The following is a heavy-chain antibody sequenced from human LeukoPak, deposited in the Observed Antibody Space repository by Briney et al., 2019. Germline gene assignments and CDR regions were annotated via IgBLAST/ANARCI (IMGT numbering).Heavy chain of an antibody. D-gene: IGHD1-26*01. J-gene: IGHJ4*02. Sequence: SETLSLTCAVYGGSFSGYYWSWIRQSPGEGLEWIGEINQSGSTKYNPSLKSRVTISVDTSKNQFSLKLSSVTAADTAVYYCATMGSGSYFNYWGQGSLVTVSS. CDR3: ATMGSGSYFNY. CDR2: INQSGST. V-gene: IGHV4-34*01. CDR1: GGSFSGYY.